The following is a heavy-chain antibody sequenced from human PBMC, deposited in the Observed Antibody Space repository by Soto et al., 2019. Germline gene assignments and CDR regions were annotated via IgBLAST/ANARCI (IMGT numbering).Heavy chain of an antibody. Sequence: GGSLRLSCVASGFSFSDYWMSWVRQAPGKGPGWVANIKFDGSVKQYVDSVRGRFSISRDNFRNSLFLQMNSLRAGDTAIYYCVKDGGYCSSATCYSPRNHYFDSWGQGTLVTVSS. V-gene: IGHV3-7*03. CDR1: GFSFSDYW. CDR2: IKFDGSVK. CDR3: VKDGGYCSSATCYSPRNHYFDS. D-gene: IGHD2-2*01. J-gene: IGHJ4*02.